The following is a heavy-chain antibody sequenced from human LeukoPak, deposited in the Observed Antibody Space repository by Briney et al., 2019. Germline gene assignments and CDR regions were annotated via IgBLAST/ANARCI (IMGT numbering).Heavy chain of an antibody. CDR3: ARHRRIAAFHYFDY. J-gene: IGHJ4*02. Sequence: SETLSLTCTVAGGSISNSYWSWIWQPPGKGLDWIGYIYYDGTTNYNPSLKSRLTISVDTSKNQFSLKLTSVTAADTAVYYCARHRRIAAFHYFDYWGQGTLVTVSS. D-gene: IGHD6-13*01. CDR2: IYYDGTT. CDR1: GGSISNSY. V-gene: IGHV4-59*08.